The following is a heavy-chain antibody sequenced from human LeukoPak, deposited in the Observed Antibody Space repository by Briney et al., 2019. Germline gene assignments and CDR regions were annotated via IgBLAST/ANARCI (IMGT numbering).Heavy chain of an antibody. CDR3: AAVSAAGTYFQH. J-gene: IGHJ1*01. D-gene: IGHD6-13*01. V-gene: IGHV3-53*01. CDR1: GXTVSSNY. CDR2: IYSGGST. Sequence: GGSLRLSCAASGXTVSSNYMSWVRQAPGKGLEWVSVIYSGGSTYYADSVKGRFTISRDNSKNTLYLQMNSLRAEDTAVYYCAAVSAAGTYFQHWGQGTLVTVSS.